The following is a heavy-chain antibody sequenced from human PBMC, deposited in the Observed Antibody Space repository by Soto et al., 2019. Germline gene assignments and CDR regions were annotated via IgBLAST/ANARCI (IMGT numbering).Heavy chain of an antibody. CDR3: ARDRRYYYHSGGYSGFDP. J-gene: IGHJ5*02. V-gene: IGHV4-59*01. CDR1: GGSFSTYY. D-gene: IGHD3-22*01. Sequence: SETLSLTGTVSGGSFSTYYWSWMRLPPGKGLEWIGYIYYSGSTNYNPSRKSRVTISLDTSKNQFSPNLSSVPAADTAVYYCARDRRYYYHSGGYSGFDPWGQGTLLTVSS. CDR2: IYYSGST.